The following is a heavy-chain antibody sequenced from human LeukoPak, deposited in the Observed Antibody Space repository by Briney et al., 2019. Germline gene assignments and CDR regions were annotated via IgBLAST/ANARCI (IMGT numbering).Heavy chain of an antibody. CDR2: TGSTGVST. CDR3: AKDPGVVPAHYFDY. V-gene: IGHV3-23*01. CDR1: GFTFSSYS. J-gene: IGHJ4*02. D-gene: IGHD2-2*01. Sequence: GGSLRLSCAASGFTFSSYSMDWVRQAPGKGLEWVSGTGSTGVSTFYADSVKGRFTVSRDNSKNALSLQMNSLRAEDTAVYYCAKDPGVVPAHYFDYWGQGTLVTVSS.